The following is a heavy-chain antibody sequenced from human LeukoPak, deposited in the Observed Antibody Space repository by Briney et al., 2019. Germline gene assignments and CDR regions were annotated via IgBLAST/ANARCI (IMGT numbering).Heavy chain of an antibody. J-gene: IGHJ5*02. CDR3: ARSSWYESNWFDP. CDR2: IYPGDSDT. V-gene: IGHV5-51*01. Sequence: GESLKISCKGSGYSFTSYWIGWVRQMPGKGLDWRGIIYPGDSDTRYSPSFQGQVTISADKSISTAYLQWSSLKASDTAMYYCARSSWYESNWFDPWGQGTLVTVSS. D-gene: IGHD6-13*01. CDR1: GYSFTSYW.